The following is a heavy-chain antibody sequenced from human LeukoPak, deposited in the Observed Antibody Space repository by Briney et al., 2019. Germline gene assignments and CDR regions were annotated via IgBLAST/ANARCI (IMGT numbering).Heavy chain of an antibody. V-gene: IGHV3-30*02. J-gene: IGHJ5*02. CDR3: ARGILVRGVIITWNGFDP. D-gene: IGHD3-10*01. Sequence: GGSLRLSCAASGFTFSSYGMHWVRQAPGKGLEWVAFIRYDGSNKYYADSVKGRFTISRDNSKNTLYLQMNSLRAEDTAVYYFARGILVRGVIITWNGFDPGGQGTVVTVS. CDR2: IRYDGSNK. CDR1: GFTFSSYG.